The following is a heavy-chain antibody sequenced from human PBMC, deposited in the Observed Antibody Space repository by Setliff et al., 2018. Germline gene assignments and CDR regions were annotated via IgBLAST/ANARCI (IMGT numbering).Heavy chain of an antibody. D-gene: IGHD5-18*01. CDR2: FDPEDGET. Sequence: GASVKVSCKVSGYTLTELSMHWVRQAPGKGLEWMGGFDPEDGETIYAQKFQGRVTMTEDTSTDTAYMELSRLTSEDTAVYYCARRVGSVGIQLPDYWGQGTLVTVSS. V-gene: IGHV1-24*01. J-gene: IGHJ4*02. CDR3: ARRVGSVGIQLPDY. CDR1: GYTLTELS.